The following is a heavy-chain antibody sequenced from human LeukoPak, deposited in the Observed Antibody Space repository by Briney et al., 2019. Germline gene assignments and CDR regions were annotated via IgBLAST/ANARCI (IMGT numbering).Heavy chain of an antibody. Sequence: GGSLRLSCAASGFTFDNYAMSWVRQAPGKGLEWVSGISGSGGTTNYADSVKGRLTISRNNSKNTLSLQMNSLRADDTAVYYCAKGYSSGWYYFDYWGQGTLVTVSS. CDR2: ISGSGGTT. CDR1: GFTFDNYA. V-gene: IGHV3-23*01. CDR3: AKGYSSGWYYFDY. J-gene: IGHJ4*02. D-gene: IGHD6-19*01.